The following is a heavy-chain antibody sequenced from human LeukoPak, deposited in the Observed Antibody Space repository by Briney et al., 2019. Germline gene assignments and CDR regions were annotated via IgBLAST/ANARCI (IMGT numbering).Heavy chain of an antibody. J-gene: IGHJ4*02. Sequence: SETLSLTCAVYGGSFSGYYWSWIRQPPGKGLEWIGEINHSGSTNYNLSLKSRVTISVDTSKNQFSLKLSSVTAADTAVYYCARITMIVVVYYWGQGTLVTVSS. D-gene: IGHD3-22*01. V-gene: IGHV4-34*01. CDR3: ARITMIVVVYY. CDR2: INHSGST. CDR1: GGSFSGYY.